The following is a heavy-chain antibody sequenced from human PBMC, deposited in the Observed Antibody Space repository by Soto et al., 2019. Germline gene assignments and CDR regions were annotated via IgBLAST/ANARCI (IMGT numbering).Heavy chain of an antibody. J-gene: IGHJ5*02. CDR3: VYSRWSGGSCSTSIYGFDH. CDR2: IYYSGST. V-gene: IGHV4-31*03. Sequence: PSETLSLTCTVSGGSISSGGYYWSWIRQHPGKGLEWIGYIYYSGSTYYNPSLKSRVTISVDTSKNQFSLKLSSVTAADTAVYYCVYSRWSGGSCSTSIYGFDHWGQGTLVTVSS. D-gene: IGHD2-15*01. CDR1: GGSISSGGYY.